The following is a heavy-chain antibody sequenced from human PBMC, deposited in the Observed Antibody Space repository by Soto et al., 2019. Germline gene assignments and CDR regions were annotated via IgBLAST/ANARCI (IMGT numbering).Heavy chain of an antibody. V-gene: IGHV1-18*01. CDR1: GYTFNSYG. J-gene: IGHJ4*02. CDR3: ARDSPPVDY. Sequence: QVQLVQSGAEVKKPGASVKVSCKASGYTFNSYGISWVRQAPGQGLEWMGWISAYNGNKKYAQKLQGRVTMTTDTSTSTDYMELRSLRSDATAVYYCARDSPPVDYWGQGTLVTVSS. CDR2: ISAYNGNK.